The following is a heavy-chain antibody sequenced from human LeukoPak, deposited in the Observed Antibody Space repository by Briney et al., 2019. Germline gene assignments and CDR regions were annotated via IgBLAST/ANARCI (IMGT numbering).Heavy chain of an antibody. CDR2: IYTSGST. V-gene: IGHV4-61*02. Sequence: SETLSLTCTVSGGSISSSSYYWGWIRQPAGKGLEWIGRIYTSGSTNYNPSLKSRVTMSVDTSKNQFSLKLSSVTAADTAVYYCARIAVAGTSLRLYYYYYMDVWGKGTTVTISS. D-gene: IGHD6-19*01. CDR1: GGSISSSSYY. J-gene: IGHJ6*03. CDR3: ARIAVAGTSLRLYYYYYMDV.